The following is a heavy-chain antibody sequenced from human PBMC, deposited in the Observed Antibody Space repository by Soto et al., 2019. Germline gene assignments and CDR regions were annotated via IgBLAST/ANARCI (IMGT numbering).Heavy chain of an antibody. D-gene: IGHD6-13*01. V-gene: IGHV5-51*01. Sequence: PGESLKISCKGSGYSFTSYWIGWVRQMPGKGLEWMGIIYPGDSDTIYSPSFQGQFSISADKSISTAYLAWSSLKAPATAMYSCAGGTLAAAGTYSLDVWGKGTTVTVCS. J-gene: IGHJ6*04. CDR1: GYSFTSYW. CDR3: AGGTLAAAGTYSLDV. CDR2: IYPGDSDT.